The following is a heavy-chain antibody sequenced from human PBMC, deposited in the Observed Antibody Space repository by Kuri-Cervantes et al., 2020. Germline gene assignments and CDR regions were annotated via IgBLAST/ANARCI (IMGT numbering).Heavy chain of an antibody. CDR1: GGSFSGYY. V-gene: IGHV4-59*08. D-gene: IGHD3-16*01. CDR2: IYFSGST. J-gene: IGHJ4*02. Sequence: SETLSLTCAVYGGSFSGYYWSRIRQPPGKGLEWIGSIYFSGSTYYNPSLKSRVTISVDTSKNQFSLKLTSLRDTDTAMYYCARHVSPYGRYYFDFWGQGTLVTVSS. CDR3: ARHVSPYGRYYFDF.